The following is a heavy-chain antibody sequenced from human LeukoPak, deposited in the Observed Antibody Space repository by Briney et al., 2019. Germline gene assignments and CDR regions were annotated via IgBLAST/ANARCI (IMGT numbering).Heavy chain of an antibody. CDR3: AKRSHSSGWYYFDY. V-gene: IGHV3-30*18. J-gene: IGHJ4*02. Sequence: QSGGSLRLSCAASGFTFSSYGMHWVRQAPGKGLEWVAVISYDGSNKYYADSVKGRFTISRDNSKNTLYLQMNSLRAEDTAVYYCAKRSHSSGWYYFDYWGQGTLVTVSS. CDR1: GFTFSSYG. CDR2: ISYDGSNK. D-gene: IGHD6-19*01.